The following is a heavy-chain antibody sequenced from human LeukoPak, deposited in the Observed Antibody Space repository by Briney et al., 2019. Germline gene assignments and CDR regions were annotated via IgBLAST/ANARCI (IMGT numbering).Heavy chain of an antibody. Sequence: SVKVSCQASGGTFSSYAISWVRQGSGKGLEWMGGIIPIFGTAKYAKKFQGRVTITADESTSTAYMELSSLRSEDTAVYYCAREGLRYFGTPMGGGMDVWGKGTTVTVSS. V-gene: IGHV1-69*01. CDR2: IIPIFGTA. CDR3: AREGLRYFGTPMGGGMDV. D-gene: IGHD3-9*01. J-gene: IGHJ6*04. CDR1: GGTFSSYA.